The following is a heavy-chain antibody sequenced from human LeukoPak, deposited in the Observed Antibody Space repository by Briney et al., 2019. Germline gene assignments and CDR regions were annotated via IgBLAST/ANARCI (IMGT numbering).Heavy chain of an antibody. CDR1: GGSISSSSYY. V-gene: IGHV4-39*01. CDR3: ARYTRYCSSTSCYYRTYYFDY. D-gene: IGHD2-2*01. J-gene: IGHJ4*02. Sequence: PSETLSLTCTVSGGSISSSSYYWGWIRQPPGKGPEWIGSIYYSGSTYYNPSLKSRVTISVDTSKNQFSLKLSSVTAADTAVYYCARYTRYCSSTSCYYRTYYFDYWGQGTLVTVSS. CDR2: IYYSGST.